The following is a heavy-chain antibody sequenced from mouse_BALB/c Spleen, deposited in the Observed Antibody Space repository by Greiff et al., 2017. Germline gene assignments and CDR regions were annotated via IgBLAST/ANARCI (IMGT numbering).Heavy chain of an antibody. V-gene: IGHV5-17*02. CDR3: ARDNYPYYAMDY. D-gene: IGHD1-3*01. CDR2: ISSGSSTI. Sequence: EVKVVESGGGLVQPGGSRKLSCAASGFTFSSFGMHWVRQAPEKGLEWVAYISSGSSTIYYADTVKGRFTISRDNPKNTLFLQITSLRSEDTAMYYCARDNYPYYAMDYWGQGTSVTVSS. CDR1: GFTFSSFG. J-gene: IGHJ4*01.